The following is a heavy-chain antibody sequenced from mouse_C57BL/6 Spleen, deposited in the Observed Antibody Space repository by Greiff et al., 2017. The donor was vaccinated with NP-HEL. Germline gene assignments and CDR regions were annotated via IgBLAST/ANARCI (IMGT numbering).Heavy chain of an antibody. CDR2: IWRGGST. CDR3: AKKRDYYYGSAGYFDG. V-gene: IGHV2-5*01. CDR1: GFSLTSYG. J-gene: IGHJ1*03. Sequence: QVQLQQSGPGLVQPSQSLSITCTVSGFSLTSYGVHWVRQSPGKGLEWLGVIWRGGSTDYNAAFMSRLSITKDNSKSQVFFTMNSLQADDTAIYYCAKKRDYYYGSAGYFDGWGTGTTVTVSS. D-gene: IGHD1-1*01.